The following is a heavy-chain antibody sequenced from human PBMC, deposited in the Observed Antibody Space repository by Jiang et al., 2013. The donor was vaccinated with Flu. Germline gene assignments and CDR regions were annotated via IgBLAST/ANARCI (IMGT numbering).Heavy chain of an antibody. J-gene: IGHJ4*02. CDR1: GYTFTGYY. CDR3: AVLGGITMIVVVITLCFEKTYYFDY. CDR2: INPNSGGT. V-gene: IGHV1-2*04. D-gene: IGHD3-22*01. Sequence: GAEVKKPGASVKVSCKASGYTFTGYYMHWVRQAPGQGLEWMGWINPNSGGTNYAQKFQGWVTMTRDTSISTAYMELSRLRSDDTAVYYCAVLGGITMIVVVITLCFEKTYYFDYWGQGTLVTVSS.